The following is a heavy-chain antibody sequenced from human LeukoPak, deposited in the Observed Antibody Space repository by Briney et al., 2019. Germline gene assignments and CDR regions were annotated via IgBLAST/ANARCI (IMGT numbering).Heavy chain of an antibody. CDR1: GFTFSSYA. V-gene: IGHV3-23*01. CDR2: IIGSGGST. CDR3: AKDLSPDY. Sequence: GGSLRLSCAASGFTFSSYAMNWVRPAPGKGREWVSGIIGSGGSTYYADSVKGRFTISRDNSKNTLYLQMNSLRAEDTAVYYCAKDLSPDYWGQGTLVTVSS. J-gene: IGHJ4*02.